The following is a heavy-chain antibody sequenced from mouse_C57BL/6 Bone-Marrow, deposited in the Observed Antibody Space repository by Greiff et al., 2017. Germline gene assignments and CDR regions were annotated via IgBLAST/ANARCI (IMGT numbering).Heavy chain of an antibody. V-gene: IGHV1-50*01. J-gene: IGHJ2*01. CDR1: GYTFTSYW. CDR2: IDPSDSYT. Sequence: VQLQQPGAELVKPGASVKLSCKASGYTFTSYWMQWVKQRPGQGLEWIGEIDPSDSYTNYNQKFKGKATLTVDTSSSTAYMQLSRLTSEDSAVYYCARGGLRRRRRVVWDYWGQGTTLTVSS. CDR3: ARGGLRRRRRVVWDY. D-gene: IGHD2-2*01.